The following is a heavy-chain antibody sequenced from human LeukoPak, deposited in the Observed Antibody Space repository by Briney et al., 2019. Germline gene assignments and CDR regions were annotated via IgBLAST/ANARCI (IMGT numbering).Heavy chain of an antibody. CDR3: ARDVTVTPLLMDV. Sequence: ASVKVSCKASGYTFTGYYMHWVRQAPGQGLEWMGWINPNGGGTNYAQKFQGRVSMTRDTSISTAYMELSRLRAEDTAVYYCARDVTVTPLLMDVWGQGTTVTVSS. CDR2: INPNGGGT. J-gene: IGHJ6*02. D-gene: IGHD4-17*01. V-gene: IGHV1-2*02. CDR1: GYTFTGYY.